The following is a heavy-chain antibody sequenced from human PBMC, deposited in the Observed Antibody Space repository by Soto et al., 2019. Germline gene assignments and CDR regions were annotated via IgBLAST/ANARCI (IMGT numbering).Heavy chain of an antibody. D-gene: IGHD3-22*01. J-gene: IGHJ6*02. CDR2: ISCSSSSI. Sequence: EVQLVESGGGLVKPGGSLRLSCAASGFTFSSYSMNWVRQAPGKGLEWVSSISCSSSSIYYADSVKDRFTISRDNAKNSLYLQMNRLRAEDTAVYYCARVVDYCDPYYYYGMDVWGQGTTVTVSS. V-gene: IGHV3-21*01. CDR3: ARVVDYCDPYYYYGMDV. CDR1: GFTFSSYS.